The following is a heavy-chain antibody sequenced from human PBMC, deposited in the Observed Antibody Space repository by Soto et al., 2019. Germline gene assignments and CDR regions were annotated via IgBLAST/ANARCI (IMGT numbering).Heavy chain of an antibody. CDR3: ARRSSSGLDFDY. D-gene: IGHD6-6*01. V-gene: IGHV1-3*01. Sequence: ASVKVSCKASGYTFTSYAMHWVRQAPGQRLEWMGWINAGNGNTKYSQKFQGRVTMTRDTSTSTVYMELSSLRSEDTAVYYCARRSSSGLDFDYWGQGTLVTVSS. CDR2: INAGNGNT. J-gene: IGHJ4*02. CDR1: GYTFTSYA.